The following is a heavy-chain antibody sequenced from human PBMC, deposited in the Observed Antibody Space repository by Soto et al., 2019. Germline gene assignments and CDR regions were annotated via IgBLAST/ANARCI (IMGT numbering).Heavy chain of an antibody. V-gene: IGHV1-58*02. CDR1: GFTFTSSA. CDR2: IVVGSGKI. Sequence: GASVKVSCKASGFTFTSSAMQWVRQARGQGLEWIGWIVVGSGKINYAQKFQGRVTFTRDMSTSTIYMELSSLRSDDTAVYYCAADDIAVLIWGQGTLVTVSS. D-gene: IGHD6-19*01. J-gene: IGHJ4*02. CDR3: AADDIAVLI.